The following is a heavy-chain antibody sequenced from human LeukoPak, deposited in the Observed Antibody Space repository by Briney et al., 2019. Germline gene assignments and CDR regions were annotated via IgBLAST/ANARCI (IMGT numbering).Heavy chain of an antibody. CDR2: IRYDGSNK. CDR3: AKALYYYGSGSYPFDY. CDR1: GFTFSSYG. D-gene: IGHD3-10*01. Sequence: GGSLRLSCAASGFTFSSYGMHWVRQAPGKGLEWVAFIRYDGSNKYYADSVKGRFTISRDNSKNTLYLQMSSLRAEDTAVYYCAKALYYYGSGSYPFDYWGQGTLVTVSS. V-gene: IGHV3-30*02. J-gene: IGHJ4*02.